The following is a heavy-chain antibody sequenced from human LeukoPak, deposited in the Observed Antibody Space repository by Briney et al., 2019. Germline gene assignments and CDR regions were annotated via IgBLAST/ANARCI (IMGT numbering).Heavy chain of an antibody. CDR1: GGTFSSYA. V-gene: IGHV1-69*05. CDR3: ARDNYAGANWFDP. Sequence: SVKVSCKASGGTFSSYAISWVRQAPGQGLEWMGGIIPIFGTANYAQKFQGRVTITTDESTSTAHMELSSLRSEDTAVYYCARDNYAGANWFDPWGQGTLVTVSS. J-gene: IGHJ5*02. D-gene: IGHD1-7*01. CDR2: IIPIFGTA.